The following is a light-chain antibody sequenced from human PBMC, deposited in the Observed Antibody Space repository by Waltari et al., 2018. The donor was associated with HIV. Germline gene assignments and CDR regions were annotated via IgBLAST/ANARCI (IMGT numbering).Light chain of an antibody. CDR3: QQRSNCPIT. CDR2: DAS. V-gene: IGKV3-11*01. Sequence: EIVLTQSPATLSLSPGERATLSCRASQSVSSYLAWYQQKPGQAPRLLIYDASNRATCIPARFSGSGSGTDFTLTISSLEPEDFAVYYCQQRSNCPITFGQGTRLEIK. CDR1: QSVSSY. J-gene: IGKJ5*01.